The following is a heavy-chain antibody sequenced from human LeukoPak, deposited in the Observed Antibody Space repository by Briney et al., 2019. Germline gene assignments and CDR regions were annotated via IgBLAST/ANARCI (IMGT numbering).Heavy chain of an antibody. Sequence: GGSLRLSCAASGFTFSSYAMHWVRQAPGKGLEWVAVISYDGSNKYYADSVKGRFTISRDNAKNSLYLQMNSLRAEDTAVYYCARVPVLTAAAGTFDFWGQGTLVTVSS. CDR2: ISYDGSNK. V-gene: IGHV3-30*04. J-gene: IGHJ4*02. CDR1: GFTFSSYA. CDR3: ARVPVLTAAAGTFDF. D-gene: IGHD6-13*01.